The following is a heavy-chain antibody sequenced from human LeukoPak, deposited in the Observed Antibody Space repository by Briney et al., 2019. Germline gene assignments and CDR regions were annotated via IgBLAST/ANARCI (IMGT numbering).Heavy chain of an antibody. J-gene: IGHJ5*02. CDR2: IYYSGST. CDR3: ARRSQQDYGSGSYFSGVLVDWFDP. CDR1: GGSISSSSYY. D-gene: IGHD3-10*01. V-gene: IGHV4-39*01. Sequence: PSETLSLTCTVSGGSISSSSYYWGWIRQPPGKGLEWIGSIYYSGSTYYNPSLKSRVTISVDTSKNQFSLKLSSVTAADTAVYYCARRSQQDYGSGSYFSGVLVDWFDPWGQGTLVTVSS.